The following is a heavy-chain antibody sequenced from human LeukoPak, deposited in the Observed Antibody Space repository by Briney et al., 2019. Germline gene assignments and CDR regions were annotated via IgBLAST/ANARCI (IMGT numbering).Heavy chain of an antibody. Sequence: SETLSLTCTVSGGSISSSSYYWGWIRQPPGKGLEWIGSIYYSGSTYYNPSLKSRVTISVDTSKNQFSLKLSSVTAADTAVYCCAGGDFWSGPDAFDIWGQGTMVTVSS. CDR1: GGSISSSSYY. CDR2: IYYSGST. V-gene: IGHV4-39*07. J-gene: IGHJ3*02. CDR3: AGGDFWSGPDAFDI. D-gene: IGHD3-3*01.